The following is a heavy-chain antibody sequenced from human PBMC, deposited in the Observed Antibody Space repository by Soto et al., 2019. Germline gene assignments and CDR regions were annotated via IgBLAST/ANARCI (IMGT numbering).Heavy chain of an antibody. D-gene: IGHD6-13*01. CDR3: AKDRRAAAAANWFDP. CDR1: GFTFSSYA. J-gene: IGHJ5*02. V-gene: IGHV3-23*01. Sequence: SLRLSCAASGFTFSSYAMSWVRQAPGKGLEWVSAISGSGGSTYYADSVKGRSTISRDNSKNTLYLQMNSLRAEDTAVYYCAKDRRAAAAANWFDPWGQGTLVTSPQ. CDR2: ISGSGGST.